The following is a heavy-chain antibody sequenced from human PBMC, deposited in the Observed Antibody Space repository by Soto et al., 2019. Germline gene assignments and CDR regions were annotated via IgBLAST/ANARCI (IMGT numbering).Heavy chain of an antibody. V-gene: IGHV4-34*01. D-gene: IGHD6-13*01. CDR2: MNHSGST. J-gene: IGHJ4*02. CDR1: GGSFSGYY. CDR3: ARVDRAQLGGLRRLGGGFDY. Sequence: SETLSLTCAVYGGSFSGYYWSWIHQPPEKGPDWIGEMNHSGSTNYNPSLKSRVTISGDRSKNQFSLKLSSVTAADTAVYYCARVDRAQLGGLRRLGGGFDYWGQGTLVTVSS.